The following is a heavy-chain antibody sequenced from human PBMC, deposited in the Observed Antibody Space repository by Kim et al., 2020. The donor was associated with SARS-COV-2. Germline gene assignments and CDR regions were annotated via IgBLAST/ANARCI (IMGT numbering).Heavy chain of an antibody. CDR3: AREGYYDSSGYYY. V-gene: IGHV3-48*03. J-gene: IGHJ4*02. CDR1: GFTFSSYE. CDR2: ISSSGSTI. D-gene: IGHD3-22*01. Sequence: GGSLRLSCAASGFTFSSYEMNWVRQAPGKGLEWVSYISSSGSTIYYADSVKGRFTISRDNAKNSLYLQMNSLRAEDTAVYYCAREGYYDSSGYYYWGQGTLVTVSS.